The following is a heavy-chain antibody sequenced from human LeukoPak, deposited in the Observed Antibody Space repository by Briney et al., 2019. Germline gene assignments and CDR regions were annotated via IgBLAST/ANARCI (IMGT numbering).Heavy chain of an antibody. Sequence: SEPLSLTCSVSGGSISSSSYYWGWLRPPPGKGREGIGSIYYRGSTYYTPSLKSRVTISVDTSKNQFSLKLSSVTAADTAVYYCARHSRGYCSSTSCLLPFDYWGQGTLVTVSS. D-gene: IGHD2-2*01. V-gene: IGHV4-39*01. CDR3: ARHSRGYCSSTSCLLPFDY. J-gene: IGHJ4*02. CDR2: IYYRGST. CDR1: GGSISSSSYY.